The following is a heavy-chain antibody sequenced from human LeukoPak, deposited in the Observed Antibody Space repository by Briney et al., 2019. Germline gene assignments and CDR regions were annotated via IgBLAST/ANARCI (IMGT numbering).Heavy chain of an antibody. CDR3: AIRGGATPYFDF. CDR1: GGSISSNNYH. Sequence: SETLSLTCTVSGGSISSNNYHWGWIRRPPGKGLEWIGSIYYSGSTYYNPSLKSRVTISVDTSKNQFSLKLNSVTAADTAVYYCAIRGGATPYFDFWGQGTLVTVSS. V-gene: IGHV4-39*01. D-gene: IGHD1-26*01. CDR2: IYYSGST. J-gene: IGHJ4*02.